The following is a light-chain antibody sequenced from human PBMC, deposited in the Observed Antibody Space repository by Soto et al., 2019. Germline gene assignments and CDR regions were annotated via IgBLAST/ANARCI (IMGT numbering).Light chain of an antibody. V-gene: IGKV3-20*01. CDR2: GVS. J-gene: IGKJ4*01. Sequence: EIVLTQSPGTLSLSPGERATLSCRASQSVRSDYFAWYQQKPGQAPRVIIFGVSTRATGIPDRFSGSGSGTDFTLTISRLEPEDFALYYCQQYGNSPLTFGGGT. CDR1: QSVRSDY. CDR3: QQYGNSPLT.